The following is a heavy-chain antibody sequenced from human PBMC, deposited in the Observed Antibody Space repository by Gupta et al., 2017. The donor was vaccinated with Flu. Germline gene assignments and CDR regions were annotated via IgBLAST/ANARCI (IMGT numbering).Heavy chain of an antibody. J-gene: IGHJ6*02. D-gene: IGHD2-15*01. Sequence: QVQLVQSGAEVKKPGSSVKVSCKASGGTFSSYAISWVRQAPGQGLEWMGGIIPIFGTANYAQKFQGRVTITADESTSTAYMELSSLRSEDTAVYYCARVMGIVVVVAAIPPAYGMDVWGQGTTVTVSS. CDR2: IIPIFGTA. CDR3: ARVMGIVVVVAAIPPAYGMDV. V-gene: IGHV1-69*01. CDR1: GGTFSSYA.